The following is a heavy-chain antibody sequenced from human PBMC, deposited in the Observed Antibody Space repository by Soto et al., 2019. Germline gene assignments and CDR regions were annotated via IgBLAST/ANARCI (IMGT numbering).Heavy chain of an antibody. CDR3: ARDPGYYGSGSYYLPAAFDY. V-gene: IGHV3-21*01. J-gene: IGHJ4*02. D-gene: IGHD3-10*01. Sequence: GSLRLSCAASGFTFSSYSMNWVRQAPGKGLEWVSSISSSSRYIYYADSVKGRFTISRDNAKNSLYLQMNSLRAEDTAVYYCARDPGYYGSGSYYLPAAFDYWGQGTLVTVSS. CDR1: GFTFSSYS. CDR2: ISSSSRYI.